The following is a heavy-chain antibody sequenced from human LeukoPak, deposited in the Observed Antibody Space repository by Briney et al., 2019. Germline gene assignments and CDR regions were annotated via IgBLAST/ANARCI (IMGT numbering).Heavy chain of an antibody. V-gene: IGHV1-18*01. CDR1: GYTFTSYG. Sequence: ASVKVSCKASGYTFTSYGISWVRQAPGQGLERVGWISAYNGNTNYAQKLQGRVTMTTDISTSTAYMEVRSLRSDDTAVYYCARDQGSGYSYGYGDYWGQGTLVTVSS. D-gene: IGHD5-18*01. J-gene: IGHJ4*02. CDR3: ARDQGSGYSYGYGDY. CDR2: ISAYNGNT.